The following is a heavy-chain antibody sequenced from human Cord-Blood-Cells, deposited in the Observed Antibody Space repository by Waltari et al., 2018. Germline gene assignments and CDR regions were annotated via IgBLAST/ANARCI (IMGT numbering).Heavy chain of an antibody. J-gene: IGHJ6*02. CDR1: GYTFTGYY. D-gene: IGHD1-26*01. CDR2: INPNSGGT. V-gene: IGHV1-2*04. CDR3: ARSYSGSYWGGYYYGMDV. Sequence: QVQLVQSGAEVKKPGASVTVSCKASGYTFTGYYMHWVRQAPGQGLEWMGWINPNSGGTNYAQKFQGWVTMTRDTSISTAYMELSRLRSDDTAVYYCARSYSGSYWGGYYYGMDVWGQGTTVTVSS.